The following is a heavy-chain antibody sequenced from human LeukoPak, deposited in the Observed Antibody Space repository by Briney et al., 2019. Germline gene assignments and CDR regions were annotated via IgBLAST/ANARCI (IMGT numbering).Heavy chain of an antibody. CDR1: GFTVSPHY. V-gene: IGHV3-66*02. CDR3: ARLPNY. J-gene: IGHJ4*02. CDR2: IYSGGST. Sequence: GGSLRLSCAASGFTVSPHYMTWVRQAPGKGLEWVSVIYSGGSTYYADSVTGRFTISRDNSKNTLYLQMNSLRTEDTAVYYCARLPNYWGQGTLVTVSS.